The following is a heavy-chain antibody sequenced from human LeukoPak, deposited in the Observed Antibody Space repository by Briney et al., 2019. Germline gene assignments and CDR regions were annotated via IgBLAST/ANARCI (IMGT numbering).Heavy chain of an antibody. CDR1: GFTFSNYA. CDR2: ITGSGGHT. CDR3: TKDLTDYHYYYTDV. J-gene: IGHJ6*03. Sequence: GGSLILSCEASGFTFSNYAMAWVRQSPGKGLEWVSGITGSGGHTYYADSVKGRFTSSRDNSKNTLYLQMNSLRAEDTAVYYCTKDLTDYHYYYTDVWGKGTTVIVSS. V-gene: IGHV3-23*01. D-gene: IGHD2-21*02.